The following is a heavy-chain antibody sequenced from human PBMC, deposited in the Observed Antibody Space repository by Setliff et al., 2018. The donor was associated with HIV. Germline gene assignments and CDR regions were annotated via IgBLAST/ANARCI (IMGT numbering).Heavy chain of an antibody. Sequence: PSETLSLTCTVSGGSISSYYWSWIRQPPGKGLEWIGYIYTSGSTNYNPSLKSRVTISLDTSKNQFSLKVNSVTAADTAVYYCARAPLSGGSFGSFDPWGQGTLVTVSS. D-gene: IGHD2-15*01. CDR3: ARAPLSGGSFGSFDP. CDR1: GGSISSYY. V-gene: IGHV4-4*09. CDR2: IYTSGST. J-gene: IGHJ5*02.